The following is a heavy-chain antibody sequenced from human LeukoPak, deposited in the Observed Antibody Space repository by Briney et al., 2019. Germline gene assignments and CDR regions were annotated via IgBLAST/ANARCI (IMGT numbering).Heavy chain of an antibody. CDR2: INHSGST. CDR3: ARGTVRGRQWLVRYYYFDY. V-gene: IGHV4-34*01. CDR1: GGSFSGYY. Sequence: SETLSHTCAVYGGSFSGYYWSWIRQPPGKGLEWIGEINHSGSTNYNPSLKSRVTISVDTSKNQFSLKLSSVTAADTAVYYCARGTVRGRQWLVRYYYFDYWGQGTLVTVSS. D-gene: IGHD6-19*01. J-gene: IGHJ4*02.